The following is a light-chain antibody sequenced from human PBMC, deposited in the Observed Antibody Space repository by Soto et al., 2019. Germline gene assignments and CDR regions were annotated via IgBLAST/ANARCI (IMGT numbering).Light chain of an antibody. CDR2: GAS. CDR1: QSVSSY. V-gene: IGKV3-15*01. J-gene: IGKJ1*01. CDR3: QQYNDWTWT. Sequence: EIVMTHSPATLSVSPCERAALSCRASQSVSSYLAWYQQKPGQAPRLLIYGASTRATGIPARFSGSGSGTEFTLTISSLQSEDFAVYYCQQYNDWTWTFGLGTKVDIK.